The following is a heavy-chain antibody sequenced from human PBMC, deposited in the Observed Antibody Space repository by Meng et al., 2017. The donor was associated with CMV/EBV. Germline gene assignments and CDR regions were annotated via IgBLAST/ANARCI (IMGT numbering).Heavy chain of an antibody. Sequence: GESLKISCAASGFTFSSYGMHWVRQAPGKGLEWVAFIRYDGSNKYYADSVKGRFTISRDNSKNTLYLQMNSLRAEDTAVYYCAKLLVVAGTVGRTKGAYRAYWGQGTLVT. V-gene: IGHV3-30*02. CDR1: GFTFSSYG. D-gene: IGHD6-19*01. J-gene: IGHJ4*02. CDR3: AKLLVVAGTVGRTKGAYRAY. CDR2: IRYDGSNK.